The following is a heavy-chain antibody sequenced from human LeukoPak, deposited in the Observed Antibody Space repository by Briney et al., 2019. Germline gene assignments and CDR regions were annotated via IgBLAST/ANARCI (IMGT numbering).Heavy chain of an antibody. Sequence: PSQTLSLTCTVSGASIRSGDYYWSWIRQPPGKGLEWIGYIYDSGSTYYNPSLKSRITISVDTSENRFSLKLSSVTATDTAVYYCARDCSGGSCYGVFDIWGQGTMVTVSS. D-gene: IGHD2-15*01. CDR2: IYDSGST. J-gene: IGHJ3*02. CDR3: ARDCSGGSCYGVFDI. CDR1: GASIRSGDYY. V-gene: IGHV4-30-4*01.